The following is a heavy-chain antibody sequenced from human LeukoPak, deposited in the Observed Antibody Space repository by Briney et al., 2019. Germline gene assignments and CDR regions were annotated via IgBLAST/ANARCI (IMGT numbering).Heavy chain of an antibody. D-gene: IGHD2-2*02. Sequence: GGSLRLSCAASGFTFSSYAMTWVRQAPGKGLEWVSTISGGGSSTYYADSVKGRFTISRDNSKNTLYLQMNSLRAEDTAIYYCAKAILPATILSFNDYWGQGTLVTVSS. CDR3: AKAILPATILSFNDY. CDR1: GFTFSSYA. CDR2: ISGGGSST. J-gene: IGHJ4*02. V-gene: IGHV3-23*01.